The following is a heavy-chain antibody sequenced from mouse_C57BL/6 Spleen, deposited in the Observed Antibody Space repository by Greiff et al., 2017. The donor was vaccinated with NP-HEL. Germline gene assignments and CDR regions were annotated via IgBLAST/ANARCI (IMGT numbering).Heavy chain of an antibody. CDR2: IDPSDSYT. J-gene: IGHJ2*01. CDR3: ARRGRSLYYYDY. D-gene: IGHD6-2*01. V-gene: IGHV1-69*01. Sequence: VQLQQPGAELVMPGASVKLSCKASGYTFTSYWMHWVKQRPGQGLEWIGEIDPSDSYTNYNQKFKGKSTLTVDKSSSTAYMQLSSLTSKDSAVYYCARRGRSLYYYDYWGQGTTLTVSS. CDR1: GYTFTSYW.